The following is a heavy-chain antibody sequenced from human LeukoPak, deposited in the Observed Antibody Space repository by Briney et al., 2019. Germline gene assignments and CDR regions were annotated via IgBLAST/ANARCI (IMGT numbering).Heavy chain of an antibody. Sequence: SETLSLTCAVSGGSISSSYWWSWVRQPPGQGLEWIGEINDSGSPIYSPSLRSRLTISVDTSKNQFSVTLTSVTVADTAVYYCARGPHQHWPLGQFWGQGSLVTVSS. D-gene: IGHD2-2*01. CDR2: INDSGSP. V-gene: IGHV4-4*02. J-gene: IGHJ4*02. CDR1: GGSISSSYW. CDR3: ARGPHQHWPLGQF.